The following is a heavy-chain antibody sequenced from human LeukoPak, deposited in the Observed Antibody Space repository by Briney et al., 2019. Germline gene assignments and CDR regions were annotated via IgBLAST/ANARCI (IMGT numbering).Heavy chain of an antibody. CDR3: ARMLSLMSPIDY. V-gene: IGHV4-34*01. CDR1: GGSFSGYY. J-gene: IGHJ4*02. D-gene: IGHD3-10*02. CDR2: INHSGST. Sequence: SETLSLTCAVYGGSFSGYYWSWIRQPPGKGLEWIGEINHSGSTNYNPSLKSRVTTSVDTSKNQFSLKLSSVTAADTAVYYCARMLSLMSPIDYWGQGTLVTVSS.